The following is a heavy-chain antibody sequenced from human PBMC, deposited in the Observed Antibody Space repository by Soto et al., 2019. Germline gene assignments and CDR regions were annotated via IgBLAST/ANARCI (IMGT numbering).Heavy chain of an antibody. CDR3: ASQYGDYAHFDS. V-gene: IGHV4-59*12. D-gene: IGHD4-17*01. Sequence: PSETLSLTCTVSGGSISSYYWSWIRQSPGKGLEWIGYIYSSGSTNYNPSLKSRVTISLDTSKNQFSLILTSVTAADTAVYFCASQYGDYAHFDSSGQGILVTVSS. CDR1: GGSISSYY. CDR2: IYSSGST. J-gene: IGHJ4*02.